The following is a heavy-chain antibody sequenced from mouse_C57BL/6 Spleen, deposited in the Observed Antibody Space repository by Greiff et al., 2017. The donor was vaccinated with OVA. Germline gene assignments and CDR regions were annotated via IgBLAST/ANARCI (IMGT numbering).Heavy chain of an antibody. D-gene: IGHD2-3*01. CDR1: GYTFTSYW. J-gene: IGHJ3*01. V-gene: IGHV1-72*01. CDR2: IDPNSGGT. CDR3: ASQDLDGPWFAY. Sequence: QVQLQQPGAELVKPGASVKLSCKASGYTFTSYWMHWVKQRPGRGLEWIGRIDPNSGGTKYNEKFKSKATLTVDKPSSTAYMQLSSLTSEDSAVYYCASQDLDGPWFAYWGQGTLVTVSA.